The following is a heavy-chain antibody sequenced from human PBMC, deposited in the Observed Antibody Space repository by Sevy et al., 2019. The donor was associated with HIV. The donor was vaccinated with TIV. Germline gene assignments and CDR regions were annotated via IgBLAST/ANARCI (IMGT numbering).Heavy chain of an antibody. J-gene: IGHJ4*02. CDR1: GFTVSSNY. D-gene: IGHD3-22*01. CDR3: ARVGSYYDSSAYYRIVYFDY. CDR2: IYSAGST. Sequence: GGSLRLSCAASGFTVSSNYMSWVRQAPGKGLEWVSIIYSAGSTYFADSVKGRFTISRDTSKNTLYLQMNSLRAEDTAVYYCARVGSYYDSSAYYRIVYFDYWGQGTLVTVSS. V-gene: IGHV3-53*01.